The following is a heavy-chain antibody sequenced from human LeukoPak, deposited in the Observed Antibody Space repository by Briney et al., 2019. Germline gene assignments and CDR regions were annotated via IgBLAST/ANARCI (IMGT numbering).Heavy chain of an antibody. CDR2: ISYDGSNK. CDR3: AKGETYGDYARSAFDI. CDR1: GFPFSSYG. J-gene: IGHJ3*02. Sequence: GGSLRLSCAASGFPFSSYGMHWVRQAPGKGLEWVAVISYDGSNKYYADSVKGRFTISRDNSKNTLYLQMNSLRAEDTAVYYCAKGETYGDYARSAFDIWGQGTMVTVSS. D-gene: IGHD4-17*01. V-gene: IGHV3-30*18.